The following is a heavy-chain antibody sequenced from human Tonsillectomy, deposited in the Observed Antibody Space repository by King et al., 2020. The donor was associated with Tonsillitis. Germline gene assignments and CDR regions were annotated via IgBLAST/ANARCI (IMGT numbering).Heavy chain of an antibody. V-gene: IGHV5-51*01. CDR2: IYPGDSDS. CDR3: ARRGGPVAGMPNFSMDV. D-gene: IGHD6-19*01. CDR1: GYRFTSYW. Sequence: VQLVQSGAEVKKPGESLKISCKGSGYRFTSYWIGWVRQMPGKGLEWMGIIYPGDSDSTYSPSFQGQVTISVDKSISTAYLQWSSLKASGTAIYYCARRGGPVAGMPNFSMDVWGQGTTVTVSS. J-gene: IGHJ6*02.